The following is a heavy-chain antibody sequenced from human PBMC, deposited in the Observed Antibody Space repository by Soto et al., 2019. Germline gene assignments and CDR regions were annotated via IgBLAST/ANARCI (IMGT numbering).Heavy chain of an antibody. J-gene: IGHJ4*02. V-gene: IGHV3-23*01. CDR1: GFTFSNYA. Sequence: EVQLLESGGGLVQPGGSLRLSCAASGFTFSNYAVTWVRQAPGKGLEWVSTISGSGGSTYYADYVKGRFTISRDNSKNTQYLQMNSLRAEDTAVYYCAKDQGSSWYEIDYWGQGTLVTVSS. CDR2: ISGSGGST. CDR3: AKDQGSSWYEIDY. D-gene: IGHD6-13*01.